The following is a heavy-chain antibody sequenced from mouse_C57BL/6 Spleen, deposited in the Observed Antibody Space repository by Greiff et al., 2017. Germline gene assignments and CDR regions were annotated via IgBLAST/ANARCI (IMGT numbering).Heavy chain of an antibody. CDR1: GFTFSSYA. Sequence: DVHLVESGEGLVKPGGSLKLSCAASGFTFSSYAMSWVRQTPEKRLEWVAYISSGGDYIYYAAPVKGRFTISRDNARNTLYLQMSSLKSEDTAMYYCTRGHYGNFIDYWGQGTTLTVSS. V-gene: IGHV5-9-1*02. CDR3: TRGHYGNFIDY. D-gene: IGHD2-1*01. CDR2: ISSGGDYI. J-gene: IGHJ2*01.